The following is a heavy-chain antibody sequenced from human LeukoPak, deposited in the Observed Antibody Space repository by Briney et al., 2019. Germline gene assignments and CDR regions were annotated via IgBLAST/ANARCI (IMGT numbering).Heavy chain of an antibody. D-gene: IGHD2-15*01. V-gene: IGHV1-69*04. CDR1: GGTFSSYA. CDR3: APLLGYCSGGSCPSGGYRFQH. J-gene: IGHJ1*01. Sequence: GASVKVSCKASGGTFSSYAISWVRQAPGQGLEWMGRIIPTLGRANYAQKFQGRVTMTRDTSISTAYMELSSLRSDDTAMYYCAPLLGYCSGGSCPSGGYRFQHWGQGTLVTVFS. CDR2: IIPTLGRA.